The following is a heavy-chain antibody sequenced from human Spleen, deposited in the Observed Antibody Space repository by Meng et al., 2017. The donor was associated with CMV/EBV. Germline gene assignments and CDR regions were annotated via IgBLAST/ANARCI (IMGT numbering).Heavy chain of an antibody. CDR1: GFTFSSYW. J-gene: IGHJ4*02. D-gene: IGHD6-13*01. CDR2: SDSYGRST. CDR3: VRDRGPVAGTSAY. Sequence: GESLKISCAASGFTFSSYWMHWVCQGPGKGLEWVSRSDSYGRSTKYTDSVKGRFTSSRDNAKNTLYLQMNRLRAEDTAVYYCVRDRGPVAGTSAYWGQGILVTVSS. V-gene: IGHV3-74*01.